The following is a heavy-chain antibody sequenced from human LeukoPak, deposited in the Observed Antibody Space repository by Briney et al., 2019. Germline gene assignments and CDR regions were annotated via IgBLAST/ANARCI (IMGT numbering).Heavy chain of an antibody. V-gene: IGHV4-39*07. CDR2: IYYSGST. Sequence: SETLSLTCTVSGGSITSRSYYWGWIPQPPGKGLEWIVSIYYSGSTYDNPSLERRVTISVDTPKNQFSLKLSSVTAADTAVYYCAREGRGVVVPAAMGANWFDPWGQGTLVTVSS. CDR1: GGSITSRSYY. D-gene: IGHD2-2*01. CDR3: AREGRGVVVPAAMGANWFDP. J-gene: IGHJ5*02.